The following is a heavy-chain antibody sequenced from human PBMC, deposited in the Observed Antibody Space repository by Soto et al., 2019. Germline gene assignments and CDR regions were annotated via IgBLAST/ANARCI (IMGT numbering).Heavy chain of an antibody. J-gene: IGHJ6*02. CDR1: EYTFTNNW. D-gene: IGHD2-15*01. Sequence: PGESLKISCKGSEYTFTNNWIGWVRQRPGRGLEWMGFIYPFDSDTRYSPSFQGHVTFSADKSINTAYLQWSSLKASDTAMYYCVKVSTSSSKDLSYYYFSMDVWGLGTTVT. V-gene: IGHV5-51*01. CDR3: VKVSTSSSKDLSYYYFSMDV. CDR2: IYPFDSDT.